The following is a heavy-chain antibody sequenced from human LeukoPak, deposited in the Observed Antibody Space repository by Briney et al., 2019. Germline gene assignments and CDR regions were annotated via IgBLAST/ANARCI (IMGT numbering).Heavy chain of an antibody. Sequence: PSETLSLTCAVYGGSFSGYYWSWIRQPPGKGLEWIGEINHSGSTNYNPSLKSRVTISVDTSKNQFSLKLSSVTAADTAVYYCARAGSNWFDPLGQGTLVTVSS. V-gene: IGHV4-34*01. CDR3: ARAGSNWFDP. J-gene: IGHJ5*02. CDR2: INHSGST. CDR1: GGSFSGYY.